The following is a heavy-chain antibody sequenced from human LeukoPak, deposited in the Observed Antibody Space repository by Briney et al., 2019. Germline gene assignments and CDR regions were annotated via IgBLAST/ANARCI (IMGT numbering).Heavy chain of an antibody. CDR3: ARGGDSRGSKRSAFDI. V-gene: IGHV3-53*01. CDR2: ISGDGST. J-gene: IGHJ3*02. CDR1: GFPLSNHY. D-gene: IGHD3-22*01. Sequence: PGGSLRLSCAASGFPLSNHYLSRVRQAPGPGLEWGSVISGDGSTYYADSVKGRFAISRDNSANTLYLLMNSLRADDTAVYYCARGGDSRGSKRSAFDIWGQGTTVTVSS.